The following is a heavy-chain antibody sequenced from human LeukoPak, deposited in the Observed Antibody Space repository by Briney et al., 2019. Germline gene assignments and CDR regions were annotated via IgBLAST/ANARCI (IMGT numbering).Heavy chain of an antibody. CDR2: IKPDGSEG. J-gene: IGHJ5*02. CDR3: KTQDRTSSFS. V-gene: IGHV3-7*01. Sequence: GSLRLSCAASGFSFSNSWMTWVRQAPGSGLEWVARIKPDGSEGYYVDPVKGRFAISRDNAKNSLYLQMNTLRAADTAVYHCKTQDRTSSFSWGQGTRVTVSS. D-gene: IGHD6-6*01. CDR1: GFSFSNSW.